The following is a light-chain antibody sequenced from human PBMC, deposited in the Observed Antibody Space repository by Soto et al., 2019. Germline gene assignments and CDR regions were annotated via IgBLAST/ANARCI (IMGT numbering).Light chain of an antibody. CDR1: QDISNY. J-gene: IGKJ5*01. Sequence: DIPMTQSPSSLSASLGDRVTITCRASQDISNYLAWYQQKPGKVPKLLIYAASTLQSGVPSRFSGSGSGTDFTLTISSLQPEDVATYYCQKYNRAPITFGQGTRLEIK. CDR2: AAS. V-gene: IGKV1-27*01. CDR3: QKYNRAPIT.